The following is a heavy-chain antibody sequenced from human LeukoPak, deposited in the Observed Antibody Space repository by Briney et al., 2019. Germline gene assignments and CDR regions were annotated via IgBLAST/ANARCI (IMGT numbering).Heavy chain of an antibody. CDR1: GFTFSSYG. CDR3: AKGNYGDYPLYFDY. Sequence: GRSLRLSCAASGFTFSSYGMHWVRQAPGKGLEWVAVISYDGSNKYYADSVEGRFTISRDNSKNTLYLQMNSLRAEDTAVYYCAKGNYGDYPLYFDYWGQGTLVTVSS. J-gene: IGHJ4*02. V-gene: IGHV3-30*18. CDR2: ISYDGSNK. D-gene: IGHD4-17*01.